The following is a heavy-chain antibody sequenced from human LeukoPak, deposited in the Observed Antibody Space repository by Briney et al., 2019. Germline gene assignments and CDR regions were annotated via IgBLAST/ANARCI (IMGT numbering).Heavy chain of an antibody. CDR1: GFTVSSNY. J-gene: IGHJ4*02. CDR3: ARRAGAYSHPYDY. V-gene: IGHV3-53*01. D-gene: IGHD4/OR15-4a*01. CDR2: IYSGGST. Sequence: GGSLRLSCAASGFTVSSNYMSWVRQTPGKGLEWVSIIYSGGSTFYADSVKGRFTISRDNSKNTLYLQMNSLRAEDAAVYYCARRAGAYSHPYDYWGQGTLVTVSS.